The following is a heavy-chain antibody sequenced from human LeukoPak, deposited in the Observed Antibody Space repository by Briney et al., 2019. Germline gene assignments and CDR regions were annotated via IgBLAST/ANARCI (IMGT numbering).Heavy chain of an antibody. CDR1: GFTFSGYS. CDR2: IRSKAYGGTT. D-gene: IGHD5-12*01. Sequence: GGSLRLSCAGSGFTFSGYSLNWVRQAPGKGLEWVGFIRSKAYGGTTEYAASVKGRFTISRDDSKSIAYLQMNSLKTEDTAVYYCTGDGSDNGGYYRMDVWGQGTTVTVSS. J-gene: IGHJ6*02. V-gene: IGHV3-49*04. CDR3: TGDGSDNGGYYRMDV.